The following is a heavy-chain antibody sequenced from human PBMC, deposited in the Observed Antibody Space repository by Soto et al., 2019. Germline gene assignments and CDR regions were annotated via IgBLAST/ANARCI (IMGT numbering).Heavy chain of an antibody. CDR3: AKRPASIITFDY. CDR1: GLTFGTNA. D-gene: IGHD2-2*01. CDR2: ISGNVVST. V-gene: IGHV3-23*01. Sequence: EVQLLDSGGGLVQPGGPLRLSWAAPGLTFGTNAISWARQAQGKGLEWVSTISGNVVSTYYADSVKGRFTISRDNSKNMLFLQINSLRDDDSAVYYCAKRPASIITFDYWGQGTPVTVSS. J-gene: IGHJ4*02.